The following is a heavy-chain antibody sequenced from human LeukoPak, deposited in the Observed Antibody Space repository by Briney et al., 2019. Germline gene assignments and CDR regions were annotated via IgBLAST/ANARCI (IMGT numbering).Heavy chain of an antibody. CDR3: ARGFWPVNWFDP. Sequence: GSSVKVSSKASGGTFISDAISWVRPAPGQGVEWMGGIITIFGTANYAQKFQGRVTITTDESTSTAYMELSSLRSEDTAVYYCARGFWPVNWFDPWGQGTLVTVSS. J-gene: IGHJ5*02. CDR2: IITIFGTA. D-gene: IGHD3-3*01. CDR1: GGTFISDA. V-gene: IGHV1-69*05.